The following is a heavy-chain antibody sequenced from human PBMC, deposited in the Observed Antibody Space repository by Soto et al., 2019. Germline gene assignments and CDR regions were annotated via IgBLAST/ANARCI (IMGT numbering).Heavy chain of an antibody. V-gene: IGHV4-61*08. Sequence: WETLSLTCTVSGGSVSSGDYFWSWLRQAPGKRLEWIAYIYYSGSTNYNPSLKSRATISVDTSKSQVSLTLASLTGGDGAVYSCVSYPNYNYYALDFWGQGTKVPVYS. D-gene: IGHD3-16*02. CDR3: VSYPNYNYYALDF. CDR1: GGSVSSGDYF. J-gene: IGHJ6*02. CDR2: IYYSGST.